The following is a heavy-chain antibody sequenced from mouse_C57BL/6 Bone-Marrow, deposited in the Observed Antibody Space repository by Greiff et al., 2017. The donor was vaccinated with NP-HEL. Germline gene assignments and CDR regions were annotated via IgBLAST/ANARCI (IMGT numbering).Heavy chain of an antibody. CDR3: ARGANYDYLTWFAD. V-gene: IGHV1-59*01. J-gene: IGHJ3*01. Sequence: QVQLQQPGAELVRPGTSVKLSCKASGYTFTSYWMHWVKQRPGQGLEWIGVIDPSDSYTNFNQKFKGKATLTVDTSSSTAYMQLSSLTSEDSAVYDCARGANYDYLTWFADWGKGTLVTVSA. CDR2: IDPSDSYT. CDR1: GYTFTSYW. D-gene: IGHD2-4*01.